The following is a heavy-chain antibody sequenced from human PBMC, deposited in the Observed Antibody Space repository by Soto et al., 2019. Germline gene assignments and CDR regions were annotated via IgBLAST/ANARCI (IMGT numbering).Heavy chain of an antibody. V-gene: IGHV4-61*01. CDR2: MYYTGGT. D-gene: IGHD5-18*01. CDR3: ARGGEPFGSYGLGG. Sequence: PSETLSLPCSPSGGSVRSGNHFWNWVRPPTSRGLEWLGYMYYTGGTTYNPTRKSRVSMALHTSKDHFSSNLTSQTAASPAVYFCARGGEPFGSYGLGGWGQGSTGAVSS. J-gene: IGHJ6*02. CDR1: GGSVRSGNHF.